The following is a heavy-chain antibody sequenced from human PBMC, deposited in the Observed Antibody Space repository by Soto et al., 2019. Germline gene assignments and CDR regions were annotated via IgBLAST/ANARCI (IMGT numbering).Heavy chain of an antibody. CDR3: ASEGRFSGSYSACYCYAMDV. CDR1: GFTVSSNY. D-gene: IGHD3-10*01. CDR2: LYSGGST. Sequence: EVQLVESGGGLVQPGGSLRLSCVVSGFTVSSNYMSWVRQAPGKGLEWVSVLYSGGSTYYTDSVRGRFTVSRHNSKNTIYLQMNSLRTEETAVYYCASEGRFSGSYSACYCYAMDVWGQGTTVTVSS. V-gene: IGHV3-53*04. J-gene: IGHJ6*02.